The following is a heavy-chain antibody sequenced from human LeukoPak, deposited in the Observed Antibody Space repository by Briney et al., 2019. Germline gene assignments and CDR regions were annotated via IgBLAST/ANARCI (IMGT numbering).Heavy chain of an antibody. CDR1: GGTFSSYA. V-gene: IGHV1-69*05. Sequence: SVKVSCKASGGTFSSYAISWVRQAPGQGLEWMGGIIPIFGTANYAQKFQGRVTITTDESTSTAYMELSSLRSGDTAVYYCARGRFDPFDPWGQGTLVTVSS. CDR3: ARGRFDPFDP. J-gene: IGHJ5*02. CDR2: IIPIFGTA. D-gene: IGHD3-9*01.